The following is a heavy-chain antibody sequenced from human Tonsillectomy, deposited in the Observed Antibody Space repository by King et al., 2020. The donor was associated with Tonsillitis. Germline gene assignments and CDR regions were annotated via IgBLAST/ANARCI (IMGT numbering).Heavy chain of an antibody. Sequence: VQLVESGGGLVKPGGSLRLSCAASGFTFSNAWMSWVRQAPGKGLEWVGRIKSKTDGGTRDFATPVKGRFIISRDDSKNILYLQMNSLKTEDTAVYYCATCVGRSDNDYWGQGILVTVSS. D-gene: IGHD2-15*01. CDR1: GFTFSNAW. V-gene: IGHV3-15*01. CDR2: IKSKTDGGTR. J-gene: IGHJ4*02. CDR3: ATCVGRSDNDY.